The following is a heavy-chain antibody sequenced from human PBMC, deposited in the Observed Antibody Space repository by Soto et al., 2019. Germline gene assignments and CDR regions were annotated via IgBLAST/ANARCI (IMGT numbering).Heavy chain of an antibody. Sequence: SETLSLTCTVSGGSISSSSYYWGWIRQPPGKGLEWIGSIYYSGSTYYNPSLKSRVTISVDTSKNQFSLKLSSATAADTAVYYCARSRIAAAGGALDYWGQGTLVTVSS. V-gene: IGHV4-39*01. CDR3: ARSRIAAAGGALDY. J-gene: IGHJ4*02. CDR2: IYYSGST. D-gene: IGHD6-13*01. CDR1: GGSISSSSYY.